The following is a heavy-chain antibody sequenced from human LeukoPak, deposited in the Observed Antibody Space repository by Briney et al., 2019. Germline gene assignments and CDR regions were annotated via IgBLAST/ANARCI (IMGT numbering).Heavy chain of an antibody. CDR3: ARAHLARRAPTWYFDY. V-gene: IGHV4-30-2*01. CDR1: GGSISSGGYY. CDR2: IYHSGST. Sequence: SQTLSLTCTVSGGSISSGGYYWSWIRQPPGKGLEWIGYIYHSGSTYYNPSLKSRVTISVDTSKNQFSLKLSSVTAADTAVYYCARAHLARRAPTWYFDYWGQGTLVTVSS. J-gene: IGHJ4*02.